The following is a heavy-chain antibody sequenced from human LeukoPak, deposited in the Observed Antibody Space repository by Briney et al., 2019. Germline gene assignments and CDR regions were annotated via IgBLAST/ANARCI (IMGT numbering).Heavy chain of an antibody. CDR2: INPNSGAT. V-gene: IGHV1-2*02. D-gene: IGHD6-19*01. CDR1: GYTFTANF. J-gene: IGHJ3*02. Sequence: GSSVTDSCKASGYTFTANFLHGVRQAAGQGVAGGGWINPNSGATKYAQNFQSRVTMTSDTSISTAYMELTNLRSDDTAVYYCARDRAGDAFDIWGQGTMVTVSS. CDR3: ARDRAGDAFDI.